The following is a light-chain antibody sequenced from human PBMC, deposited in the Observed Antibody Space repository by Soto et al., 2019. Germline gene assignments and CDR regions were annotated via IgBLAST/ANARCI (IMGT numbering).Light chain of an antibody. Sequence: VVLTQYPATLSLSPGDSATLSCRASRSISSYLAWYQQKPGQAPRLLIYDTSYRAAGIQARFRGSGSATDFTLTISRLEPEDFAVYYCQQRSNWITLGHGQRVELK. CDR3: QQRSNWIT. V-gene: IGKV3-11*01. J-gene: IGKJ5*01. CDR2: DTS. CDR1: RSISSY.